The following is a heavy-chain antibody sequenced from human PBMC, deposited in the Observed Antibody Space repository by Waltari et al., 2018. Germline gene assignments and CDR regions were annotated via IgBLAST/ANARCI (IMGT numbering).Heavy chain of an antibody. CDR3: AKGRIGVGAFDFDY. Sequence: VQPGGSLRLSCAASGFTFSYYAMSWVRQAPGKGLEWVSIVSAVGSDTYYADSLKGRFTISRDNSKNTLFLKMNSLRDDDTAVYYCAKGRIGVGAFDFDYWGQGTLVTVSS. CDR2: VSAVGSDT. D-gene: IGHD1-26*01. V-gene: IGHV3-23*01. CDR1: GFTFSYYA. J-gene: IGHJ4*02.